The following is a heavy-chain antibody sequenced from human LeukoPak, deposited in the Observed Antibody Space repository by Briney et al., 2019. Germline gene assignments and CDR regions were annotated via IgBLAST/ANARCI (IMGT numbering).Heavy chain of an antibody. Sequence: GASVKVSCKASGYTFTSYGISWVRQAPGQGLEWMGWISAYNGNTNYAQKFQGRVTMTTDTSTSTAYMELRSLRSDDTAVYYCARDVRRRGSHAFDIWGQGTMVTVSS. CDR2: ISAYNGNT. CDR1: GYTFTSYG. CDR3: ARDVRRRGSHAFDI. V-gene: IGHV1-18*01. D-gene: IGHD3-10*01. J-gene: IGHJ3*02.